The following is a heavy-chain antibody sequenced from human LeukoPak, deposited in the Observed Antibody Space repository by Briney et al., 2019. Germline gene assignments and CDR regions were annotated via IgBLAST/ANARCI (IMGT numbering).Heavy chain of an antibody. CDR1: GYTFTGYY. CDR3: ARGAVTSGYYYYGMDV. Sequence: ASVKVSCKASGYTFTGYYMHWVRQAPGQGLEWMGWINPNSGGTDYAQKFQGRVTMTRDTSISTAYMELGRLRSDDTAVYYCARGAVTSGYYYYGMDVWGQGTTVTVSS. CDR2: INPNSGGT. V-gene: IGHV1-2*02. J-gene: IGHJ6*02. D-gene: IGHD4-17*01.